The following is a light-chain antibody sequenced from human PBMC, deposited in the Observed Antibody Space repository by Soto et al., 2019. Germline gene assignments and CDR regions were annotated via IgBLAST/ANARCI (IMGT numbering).Light chain of an antibody. Sequence: QSALTQPASVSGSPGQSITISCTGTSSDVGSYNLVSWYQQFPGKAPKLIIYEVSRRPSGVSYRFSGSKSGNTASLTISGLQAEDEAHYHCCSYGGSSTLVFGGGTKLTVL. CDR3: CSYGGSSTLV. V-gene: IGLV2-23*02. J-gene: IGLJ2*01. CDR2: EVS. CDR1: SSDVGSYNL.